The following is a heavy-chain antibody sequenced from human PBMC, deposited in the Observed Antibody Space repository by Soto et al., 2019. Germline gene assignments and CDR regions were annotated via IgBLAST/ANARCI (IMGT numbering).Heavy chain of an antibody. CDR2: ISWNSGSI. V-gene: IGHV3-9*01. CDR1: GFTFDDYA. J-gene: IGHJ3*02. CDR3: AKDIVDRHEVVVAATHDAFDI. D-gene: IGHD2-15*01. Sequence: GGSLRLSCAASGFTFDDYAMHWVRQAPGKGLEWVSGISWNSGSIGYADSVKGRFTISRDNAKNSRYLQMNSLRAEDTALYYCAKDIVDRHEVVVAATHDAFDIWGQGTMVTVSS.